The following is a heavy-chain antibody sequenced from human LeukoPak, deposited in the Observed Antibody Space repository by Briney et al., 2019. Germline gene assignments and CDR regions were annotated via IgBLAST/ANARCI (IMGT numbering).Heavy chain of an antibody. CDR1: GGSISSGGSY. CDR2: IYYSGST. V-gene: IGHV4-31*03. J-gene: IGHJ6*02. CDR3: ARRSSGYYHNYYYYGMDV. D-gene: IGHD3-22*01. Sequence: PSETLSLTCTVSGGSISSGGSYWSWIRQHPGKGLEWIGYIYYSGSTYYNPSLKSRVTISVDTSKNQFSLKLSSVTAADTAVYYCARRSSGYYHNYYYYGMDVWGQGTTVTVSS.